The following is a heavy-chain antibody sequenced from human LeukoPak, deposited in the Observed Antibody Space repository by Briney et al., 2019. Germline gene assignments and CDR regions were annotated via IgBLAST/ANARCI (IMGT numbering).Heavy chain of an antibody. V-gene: IGHV3-43*02. CDR1: GFTFDDYA. CDR2: ISGYGGST. J-gene: IGHJ6*02. CDR3: AKDFGYSSGWYLGGYYYYGMDV. Sequence: SGGSLRLSCAASGFTFDDYAMHWVRQAPGKGLEWVSLISGYGGSTYYADSVKGRFTISRDNSKNSLYLQMNSLRTEDTALYYCAKDFGYSSGWYLGGYYYYGMDVWGQGTTVTVSS. D-gene: IGHD6-19*01.